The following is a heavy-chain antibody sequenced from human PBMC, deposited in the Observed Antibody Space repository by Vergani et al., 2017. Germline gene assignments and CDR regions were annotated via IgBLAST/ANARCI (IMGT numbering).Heavy chain of an antibody. Sequence: QVQLVQSGAEVKKPGSSVKVSCKASGGTFSSYAISWVRQAPGQGLEWMGRIIPILGIANYAQKFQGRVTITADKSTSTAYMELSSLRAEDTAVYYCARRILEYCSGGSCSWGHFDYWGQGTLVTVSS. CDR3: ARRILEYCSGGSCSWGHFDY. CDR2: IIPILGIA. V-gene: IGHV1-69*04. D-gene: IGHD2-15*01. CDR1: GGTFSSYA. J-gene: IGHJ4*02.